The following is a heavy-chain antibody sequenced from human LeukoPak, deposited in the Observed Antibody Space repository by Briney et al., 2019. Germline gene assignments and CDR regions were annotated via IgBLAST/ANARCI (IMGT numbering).Heavy chain of an antibody. J-gene: IGHJ4*02. Sequence: SVKVSCKASGYTFTSYDINWVRQATGHGLEWMEWMNPNSGNTGYAQKFQGRVTMTRNTSISTAYMELSRLRSEDTAVYYCERGVKDGSGSYYHDYWGQGTLVTVSS. CDR3: ERGVKDGSGSYYHDY. D-gene: IGHD3-10*01. CDR2: MNPNSGNT. V-gene: IGHV1-8*01. CDR1: GYTFTSYD.